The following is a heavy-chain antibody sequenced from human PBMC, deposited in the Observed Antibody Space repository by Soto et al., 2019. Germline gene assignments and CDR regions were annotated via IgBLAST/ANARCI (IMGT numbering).Heavy chain of an antibody. CDR2: ISGSGGST. Sequence: GGSLRLSCAASGFTFSSYAMSWVRQAPGKGLEWVSAISGSGGSTYYADSLKGRFTISRDNSKNTLYPQMNSLRAEDTAVYYCAKDQGYSSSAYFDYWGQGTLVTVSS. CDR1: GFTFSSYA. CDR3: AKDQGYSSSAYFDY. J-gene: IGHJ4*02. V-gene: IGHV3-23*01. D-gene: IGHD6-6*01.